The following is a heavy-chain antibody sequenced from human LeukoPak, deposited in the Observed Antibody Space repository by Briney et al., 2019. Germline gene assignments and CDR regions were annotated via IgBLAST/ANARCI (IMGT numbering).Heavy chain of an antibody. D-gene: IGHD1-26*01. J-gene: IGHJ4*02. Sequence: ASVTVSFKVSGYTLTELSMHWVRQAPGKGLEWMGGVDPEDGEIIYAQKFQGRVTMTEDTSTDTAYMELSSLRSEDTAVYYCAIYVGELLTYWGQGTLVTVSS. CDR2: VDPEDGEI. CDR1: GYTLTELS. CDR3: AIYVGELLTY. V-gene: IGHV1-24*01.